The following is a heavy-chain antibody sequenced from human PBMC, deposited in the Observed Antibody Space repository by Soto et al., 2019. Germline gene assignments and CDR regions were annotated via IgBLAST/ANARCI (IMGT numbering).Heavy chain of an antibody. D-gene: IGHD2-15*01. CDR1: GFTFSNYA. CDR3: AREVVVVAGPDAFDI. J-gene: IGHJ3*02. V-gene: IGHV3-23*01. Sequence: GGSLRLSCAASGFTFSNYAMSWVRQAPGKGLEWVSGLSDGGGSTFYADSVKGRFTISRDNAKNSLYLQMNSLRAEDTAVYYCAREVVVVAGPDAFDIWGQGTMVTVSS. CDR2: LSDGGGST.